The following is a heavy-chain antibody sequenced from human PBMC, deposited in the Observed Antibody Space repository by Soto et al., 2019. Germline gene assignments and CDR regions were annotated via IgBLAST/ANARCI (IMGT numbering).Heavy chain of an antibody. Sequence: GGSLRLSCAASGFIFSSYAMHWVRQAPGKGLDWVSSISGSGRITDYADFVKGRFTISRDSSKDALYLEMNSLRADDTAVYFCAKDPYSDVWSGYYPYFDYWAQGILVTVSS. D-gene: IGHD3-3*01. CDR3: AKDPYSDVWSGYYPYFDY. V-gene: IGHV3-23*01. CDR2: ISGSGRIT. CDR1: GFIFSSYA. J-gene: IGHJ4*02.